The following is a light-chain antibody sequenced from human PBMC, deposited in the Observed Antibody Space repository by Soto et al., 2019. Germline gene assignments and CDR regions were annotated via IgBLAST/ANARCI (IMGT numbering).Light chain of an antibody. V-gene: IGKV3-11*01. Sequence: EIVLTQSPATLSLSPGERATLSCRASQSVSSYLAWYQQKPGQAPRLLIYDASNGATGIPARFSGSGSGTDFTLTISSLEPEDFAVYYCQQRSNGLTFGGGTKVDIK. J-gene: IGKJ4*01. CDR1: QSVSSY. CDR3: QQRSNGLT. CDR2: DAS.